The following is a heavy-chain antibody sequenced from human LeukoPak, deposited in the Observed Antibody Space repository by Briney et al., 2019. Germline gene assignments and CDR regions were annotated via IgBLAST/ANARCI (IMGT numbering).Heavy chain of an antibody. CDR2: ISYDGSNK. D-gene: IGHD2-21*02. J-gene: IGHJ3*02. CDR1: GFTVSSNY. CDR3: ASLDGVVVTATPATAFDI. Sequence: SGGSLRLSCAASGFTVSSNYMSWVRQAPGKGLEWVAVISYDGSNKYYADSVKGRFTISRDNSKNTLYLQMNSLRAEDTAVYYCASLDGVVVTATPATAFDIWGQGTMVTVSS. V-gene: IGHV3-30-3*01.